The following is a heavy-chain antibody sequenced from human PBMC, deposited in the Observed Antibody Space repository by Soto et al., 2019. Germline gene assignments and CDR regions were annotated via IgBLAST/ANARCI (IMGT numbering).Heavy chain of an antibody. V-gene: IGHV5-51*01. CDR3: ARHTAMVFNYYYYYGMDV. Sequence: GESLKISCKGSGYSFTSYWIGWVRQMPGKGLEWMGIIYPGDSDTRYSPSFQGQVTISADKSISTAYLQWSSLKASDTAMYYCARHTAMVFNYYYYYGMDVWGPGTTVIVSS. J-gene: IGHJ6*02. D-gene: IGHD5-18*01. CDR1: GYSFTSYW. CDR2: IYPGDSDT.